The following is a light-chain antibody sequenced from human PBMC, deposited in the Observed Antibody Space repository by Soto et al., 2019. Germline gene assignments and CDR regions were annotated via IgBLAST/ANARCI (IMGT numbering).Light chain of an antibody. CDR1: QAISSW. CDR3: QHYVYLYT. V-gene: IGKV1-12*01. CDR2: GAS. J-gene: IGKJ2*01. Sequence: DIQMPQSPSSVSASVGDRLTLTSRASQAISSWLAWYQQKPGKAPKLLIYGASSLQSGVPSRFSGSASGTYFSITISRVHPEDIATYYCQHYVYLYTFGQGTKVDIK.